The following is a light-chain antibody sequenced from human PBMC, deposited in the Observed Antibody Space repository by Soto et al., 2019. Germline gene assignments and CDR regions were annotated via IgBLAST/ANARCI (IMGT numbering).Light chain of an antibody. J-gene: IGKJ2*01. CDR3: QQYNYWPRA. CDR2: GAS. Sequence: EIVMTQSPATRSVSPGERATLSCRASQSVSGNLAWYQQKPVQAPMLLIYGASTRATCIPDRFSGSGSGTEFTITIRSLQSEDFAVYYCQQYNYWPRALGQGTKLEIK. CDR1: QSVSGN. V-gene: IGKV3-15*01.